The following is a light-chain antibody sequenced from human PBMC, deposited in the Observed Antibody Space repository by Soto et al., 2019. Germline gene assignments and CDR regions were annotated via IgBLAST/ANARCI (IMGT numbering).Light chain of an antibody. CDR3: SSYTSSNTLI. CDR1: SSDVGGYNY. J-gene: IGLJ2*01. V-gene: IGLV2-14*03. CDR2: DVT. Sequence: QSALTQPASVSGSPGQSIAISCTRTSSDVGGYNYVSWYQQHPGKAPKLMIYDVTNRPSGVSNRFSGYKSGNTASLTISGLQAEDEADYYCSSYTSSNTLIFGGGTKLTVL.